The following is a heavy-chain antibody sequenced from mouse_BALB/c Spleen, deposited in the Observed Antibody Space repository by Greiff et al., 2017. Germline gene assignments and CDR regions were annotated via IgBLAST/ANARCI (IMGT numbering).Heavy chain of an antibody. CDR1: GYTFTDYE. CDR3: TRSLYGKKYFDY. CDR2: IDPETGGT. Sequence: QVQLQQSGAELVRPGASVTLSCKASGYTFTDYEMHWVKQTPVHGLEWIGAIDPETGGTAYNQKFKGKATLTADKSSSTAYKELRSLTSEDSAVYYCTRSLYGKKYFDYWGQGTTLTVSS. J-gene: IGHJ2*01. D-gene: IGHD2-1*01. V-gene: IGHV1-15*01.